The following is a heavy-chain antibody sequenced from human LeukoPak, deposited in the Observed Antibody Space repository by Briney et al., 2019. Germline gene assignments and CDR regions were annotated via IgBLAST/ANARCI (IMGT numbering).Heavy chain of an antibody. V-gene: IGHV1-3*01. Sequence: ASVKVSCKASGYTFTSYAMHWVRQAPGQRLEWMGWINAGNGNTKYSQKFQSRVTITRDTSASTAYMELSSLRSEDTAVYYCARELYYYGSGGFDYWGQGTLVTVSS. CDR1: GYTFTSYA. CDR2: INAGNGNT. J-gene: IGHJ4*02. D-gene: IGHD3-10*01. CDR3: ARELYYYGSGGFDY.